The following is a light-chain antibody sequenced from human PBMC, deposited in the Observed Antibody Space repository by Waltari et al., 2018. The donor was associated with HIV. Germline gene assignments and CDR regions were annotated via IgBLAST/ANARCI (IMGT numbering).Light chain of an antibody. J-gene: IGLJ2*01. CDR1: SLKNYF. CDR3: TSRDRNGKIVL. V-gene: IGLV3-19*01. CDR2: DKN. Sequence: SSELTQDPAVSVALGQTVTMTCQGDSLKNYFASWLQQKPGQAPILVMSDKNNRPSWIPDRFSGSTSGNTASLTITGSQAEDEADYYCTSRDRNGKIVLFGGGTKLTVL.